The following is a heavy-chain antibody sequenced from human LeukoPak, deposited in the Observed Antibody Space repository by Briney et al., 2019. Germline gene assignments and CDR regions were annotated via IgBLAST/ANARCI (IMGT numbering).Heavy chain of an antibody. D-gene: IGHD3-22*01. CDR1: GFTFSSYD. V-gene: IGHV3-23*01. Sequence: WGSLRLSCAASGFTFSSYDMSWVRQAPGKGLEWVSTVSGSGGSTYYADSVKGRFTISRDNSKNTLYLQMNSLRAEDTAVYYCAKRPDSDTGYYYYGMDVWGQGTTVTVSS. CDR2: VSGSGGST. CDR3: AKRPDSDTGYYYYGMDV. J-gene: IGHJ6*02.